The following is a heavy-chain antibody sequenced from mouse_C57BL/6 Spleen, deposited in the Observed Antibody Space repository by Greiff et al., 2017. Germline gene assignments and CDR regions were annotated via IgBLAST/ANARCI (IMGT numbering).Heavy chain of an antibody. D-gene: IGHD4-1*01. CDR3: SRGGWDGCAY. V-gene: IGHV1-66*01. CDR1: GYSFPSYY. Sequence: QVQLQQPGPELVKPGASVKISCKASGYSFPSYYIHWVKQRPGQGLEWLGWFTPGSGNTKHNEKFKGKATLTSDTSSSTAYMQLSSLTSEDSAVYYCSRGGWDGCAYWGQGTTLTVSA. CDR2: FTPGSGNT. J-gene: IGHJ2*01.